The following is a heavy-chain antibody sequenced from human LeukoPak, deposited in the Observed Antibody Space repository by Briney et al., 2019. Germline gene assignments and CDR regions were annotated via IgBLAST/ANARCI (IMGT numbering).Heavy chain of an antibody. CDR2: ITGDGTTT. J-gene: IGHJ4*02. Sequence: GESLRLSCEASGLTFSNHGMSWVRQAPGKGLQWVSAITGDGTTTYYADSVKGRFTISRDNSKNMLYLQMSSLRAEDTAVYYCAKMNGYFEYWGQGALVPVSS. CDR3: AKMNGYFEY. V-gene: IGHV3-23*01. D-gene: IGHD1-1*01. CDR1: GLTFSNHG.